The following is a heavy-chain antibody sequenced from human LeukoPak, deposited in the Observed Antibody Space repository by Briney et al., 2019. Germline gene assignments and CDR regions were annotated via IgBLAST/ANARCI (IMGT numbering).Heavy chain of an antibody. V-gene: IGHV1-2*02. J-gene: IGHJ4*02. CDR1: GYTFTSYD. CDR2: INPNSGGT. CDR3: ARDLKGRGELLSY. D-gene: IGHD1-26*01. Sequence: GSVKVSCKASGYTFTSYDINWVRQATGQGLEWMGWINPNSGGTNYAQKFQGRVTMTRDTSISTAYMELRRLRSDDTAVYYCARDLKGRGELLSYWGQGTLVTVSS.